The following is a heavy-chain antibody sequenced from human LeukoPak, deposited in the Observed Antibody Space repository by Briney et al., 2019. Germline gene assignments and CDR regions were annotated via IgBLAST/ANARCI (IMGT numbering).Heavy chain of an antibody. CDR1: GGSISSYY. J-gene: IGHJ4*02. V-gene: IGHV4-4*09. Sequence: SETLSLTCTVSGGSISSYYWSWIRQPPGKGLEWIGYFYTSGSTNYNPSLKSRVTISVDTSKNQFSLKLSSVTAADTAVYYCARHVGSSSLIFDYWGQGTLVTVSS. D-gene: IGHD6-6*01. CDR2: FYTSGST. CDR3: ARHVGSSSLIFDY.